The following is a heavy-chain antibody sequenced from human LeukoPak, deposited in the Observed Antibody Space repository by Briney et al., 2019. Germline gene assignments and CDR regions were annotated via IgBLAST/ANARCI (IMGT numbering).Heavy chain of an antibody. V-gene: IGHV1-8*02. J-gene: IGHJ4*02. CDR2: MNPNSGNT. D-gene: IGHD4-17*01. CDR1: GGTFSSYA. Sequence: ASVKVSCKASGGTFSSYAISWVRQATGQGLEWMGWMNPNSGNTGYAQKFQGRVTMTRNTPISTAYMELSSLRSEDTAVYYCARFGDYRKAPTDYWGQGTLVTVSS. CDR3: ARFGDYRKAPTDY.